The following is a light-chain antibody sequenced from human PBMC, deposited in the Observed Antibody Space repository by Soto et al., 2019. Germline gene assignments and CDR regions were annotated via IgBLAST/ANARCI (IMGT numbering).Light chain of an antibody. CDR1: SGHSSYI. Sequence: QPVLTQSSSASASLGSSVKVTCTLSSGHSSYIIAWHQQQPGKAPRYLMKLEGSGSYNKGSGVPDRFSGSSSGADRYLTISKLQYEDEADYYRETWDSNTRVFGGGTKVTVL. J-gene: IGLJ3*02. V-gene: IGLV4-60*02. CDR2: LEGSGSY. CDR3: ETWDSNTRV.